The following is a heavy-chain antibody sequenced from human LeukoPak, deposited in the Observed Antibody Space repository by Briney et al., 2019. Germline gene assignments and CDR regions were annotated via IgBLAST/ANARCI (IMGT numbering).Heavy chain of an antibody. CDR3: ARFSYDRTFDY. CDR2: ISSSGSTI. D-gene: IGHD5-12*01. V-gene: IGHV3-11*01. Sequence: GGSLRLSCAAPGFTFSVYYMSWLRQAPGKWLEWVSYISSSGSTIYYADPVKGRFTISRDNAKNSLYLQMNSLRAEDTAVYYCARFSYDRTFDYWGQGPLVTVSS. J-gene: IGHJ4*02. CDR1: GFTFSVYY.